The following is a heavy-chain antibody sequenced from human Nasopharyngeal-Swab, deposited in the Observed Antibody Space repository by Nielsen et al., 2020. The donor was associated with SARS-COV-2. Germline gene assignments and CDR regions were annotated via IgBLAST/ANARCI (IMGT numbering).Heavy chain of an antibody. J-gene: IGHJ4*02. V-gene: IGHV1-2*06. CDR1: GYRFAGYY. D-gene: IGHD3-10*01. CDR2: LNTKSGGT. CDR3: ARDVIPAYGSGTYHDY. Sequence: ASVKVSCTASGYRFAGYYMHWVRQAPGQGLEWMGRLNTKSGGTDYAQKLQGRVTMTRDTSISTAYMELSSLISDDTAVYYCARDVIPAYGSGTYHDYWGQGTLVTVSS.